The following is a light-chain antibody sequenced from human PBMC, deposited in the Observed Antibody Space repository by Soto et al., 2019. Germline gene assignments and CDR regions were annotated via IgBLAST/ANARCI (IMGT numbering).Light chain of an antibody. CDR1: QSLLHSNGYNY. Sequence: DIVMTQSPLSLPVTPGEPASISCRSSQSLLHSNGYNYLDWYLQKLGQSPQLLIYLGSNRSSGVPDRFSGSGSGTDFTLKISRVEAEDVGVYYCMQALQTPRFGQGTKLEIK. CDR3: MQALQTPR. J-gene: IGKJ2*03. V-gene: IGKV2-28*01. CDR2: LGS.